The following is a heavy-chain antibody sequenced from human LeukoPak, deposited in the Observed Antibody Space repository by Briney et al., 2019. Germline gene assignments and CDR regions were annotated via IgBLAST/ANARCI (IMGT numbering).Heavy chain of an antibody. CDR2: IYYTGST. J-gene: IGHJ6*02. CDR3: ARDSGLGYYSGGRCYGHFYYGMDV. V-gene: IGHV4-61*01. CDR1: GGSVNSGTYY. D-gene: IGHD2-15*01. Sequence: PSETLSLTCTVSGGSVNSGTYYWSWIRQPPGKGLEWIAYIYYTGSTNCNPSLKSRVTISVDTSKNQFSLNLSSVTAADTAVYYCARDSGLGYYSGGRCYGHFYYGMDVWGQGTTVTVSS.